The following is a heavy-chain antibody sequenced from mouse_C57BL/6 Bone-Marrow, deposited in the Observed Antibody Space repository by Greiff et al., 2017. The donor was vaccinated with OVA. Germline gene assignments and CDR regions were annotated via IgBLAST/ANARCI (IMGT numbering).Heavy chain of an antibody. CDR3: ARLTTVVAIYAMDY. V-gene: IGHV5-4*03. CDR1: GFTFSSYA. D-gene: IGHD1-1*01. CDR2: ISDGGSYT. Sequence: EVKVVESGGGLVKPGGSLKLSCAASGFTFSSYAMSWVRQTPEKRLEWVATISDGGSYTYYPDNVKGRFTISRDNAKNNLYLQMSHLKSEDIAMYYCARLTTVVAIYAMDYWGQGTSVTVSS. J-gene: IGHJ4*01.